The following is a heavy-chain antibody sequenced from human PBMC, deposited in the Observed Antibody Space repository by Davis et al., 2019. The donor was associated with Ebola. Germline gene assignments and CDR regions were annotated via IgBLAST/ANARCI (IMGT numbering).Heavy chain of an antibody. D-gene: IGHD2-15*01. Sequence: MPSETLSLTCTVSGGSISSYYWSWIRQPPGKGLEWIGYIYYSGSTNYKPSLKSRVTISVDTSKNQFSLKLSSVTAADTAVYYCARGGSYYYGMDVWGQGTTVTVSS. CDR3: ARGGSYYYGMDV. CDR2: IYYSGST. V-gene: IGHV4-59*12. J-gene: IGHJ6*02. CDR1: GGSISSYY.